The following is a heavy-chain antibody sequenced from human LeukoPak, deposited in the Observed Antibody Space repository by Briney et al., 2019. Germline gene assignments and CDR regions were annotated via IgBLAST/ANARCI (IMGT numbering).Heavy chain of an antibody. Sequence: SETLSLTCTVSGYSISSGYYWGWIRQPPGQGLEWIGSIYHSGSTYYNPSLKSRVTMSVDTSKNQFSLKLSSVTAADTAVYYCARAVGSGSFQTYYYYMDVWGKGTTVTISS. CDR2: IYHSGST. J-gene: IGHJ6*03. D-gene: IGHD3-10*01. V-gene: IGHV4-38-2*02. CDR1: GYSISSGYY. CDR3: ARAVGSGSFQTYYYYMDV.